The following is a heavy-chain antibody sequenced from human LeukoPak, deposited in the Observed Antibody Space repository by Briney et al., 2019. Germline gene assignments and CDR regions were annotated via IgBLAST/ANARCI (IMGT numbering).Heavy chain of an antibody. Sequence: GGSLRLSCAASGFTFSSYSMNWVRQAPGKGLEWVSSISSSSSYIYYADSVKGRFTISRDNAKNSLYLQMNSLRAEDTAVYYCARLGTGIAAHSLDYWGQGTLVTVSS. J-gene: IGHJ4*02. CDR1: GFTFSSYS. D-gene: IGHD6-13*01. CDR3: ARLGTGIAAHSLDY. CDR2: ISSSSSYI. V-gene: IGHV3-21*01.